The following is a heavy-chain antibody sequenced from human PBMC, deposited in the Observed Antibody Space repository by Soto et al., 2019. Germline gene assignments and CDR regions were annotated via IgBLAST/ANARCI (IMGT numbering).Heavy chain of an antibody. V-gene: IGHV1-8*01. CDR1: GYTFTSYG. CDR3: ASLRHDCGDYYYYYFGMDV. CDR2: MNPNSGNT. J-gene: IGHJ6*02. D-gene: IGHD4-17*01. Sequence: GASVKVSCKASGYTFTSYGINWVRQATGQGLEWMGWMNPNSGNTGYAQKFQGRVTMTRNTSISTAYMELSSLRSEDTAVYYCASLRHDCGDYYYYYFGMDVWGQGTTVTVSS.